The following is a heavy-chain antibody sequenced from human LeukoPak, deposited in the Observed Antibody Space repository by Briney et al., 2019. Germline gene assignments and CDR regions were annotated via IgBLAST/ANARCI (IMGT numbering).Heavy chain of an antibody. CDR1: GGSISSYY. V-gene: IGHV4-59*01. CDR3: ARVPHYYDSTGYYYNAFDI. CDR2: IYYSGST. Sequence: SETLSLTCTVSGGSISSYYWSWIRQPPGKGLEWIGYIYYSGSTNYNPSLKSRVTISVDTSKNQFSLKLSSVTAADTAVYYCARVPHYYDSTGYYYNAFDIWGQGTMVTVSS. J-gene: IGHJ3*02. D-gene: IGHD3-22*01.